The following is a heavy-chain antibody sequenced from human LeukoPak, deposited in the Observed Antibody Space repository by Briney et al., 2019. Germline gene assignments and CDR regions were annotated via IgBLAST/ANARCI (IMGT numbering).Heavy chain of an antibody. CDR3: AKDHSSSWYYSYYMDV. V-gene: IGHV3-7*01. CDR2: IKQDGSEK. D-gene: IGHD6-13*01. J-gene: IGHJ6*03. CDR1: GFTFSSYW. Sequence: GGSLRLSCAASGFTFSSYWMSWVRQAPGKGLEWVANIKQDGSEKYYVDSVKGRFTISRDNAKNSLYLQMNSLRAEDTAVYYCAKDHSSSWYYSYYMDVWGKGTTVTVSS.